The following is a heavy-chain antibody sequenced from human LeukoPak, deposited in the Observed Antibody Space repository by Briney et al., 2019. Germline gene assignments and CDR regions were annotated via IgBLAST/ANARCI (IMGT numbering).Heavy chain of an antibody. CDR2: INHSGST. CDR3: AREWSYYDILTGYYRYFDY. D-gene: IGHD3-9*01. CDR1: GGSFIGYY. J-gene: IGHJ4*02. V-gene: IGHV4-34*01. Sequence: SETLSLTCAVYGGSFIGYYWSWIRQPPGKGLEWIGEINHSGSTNYNPSLKSRVTISVDTSKNQFSLKLSSVTAADTAVYYCAREWSYYDILTGYYRYFDYWGQGTLVTVSS.